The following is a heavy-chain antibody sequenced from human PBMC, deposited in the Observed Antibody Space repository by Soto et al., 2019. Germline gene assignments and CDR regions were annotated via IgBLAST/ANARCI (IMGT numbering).Heavy chain of an antibody. V-gene: IGHV3-53*01. Sequence: EVQLVESGGGLIQPGGSLRLSCAVSGFTVSNNYMSWVRQAPGKGLEGVSVIYSGGYTAYGDSVKGRFTISRDNSKNTLSLQRKPRGPDHPAGLLWAAPAGGGGSWGQGTLVTVSS. CDR3: AAPAGGGGS. D-gene: IGHD3-10*01. CDR2: IYSGGYT. CDR1: GFTVSNNY. J-gene: IGHJ5*02.